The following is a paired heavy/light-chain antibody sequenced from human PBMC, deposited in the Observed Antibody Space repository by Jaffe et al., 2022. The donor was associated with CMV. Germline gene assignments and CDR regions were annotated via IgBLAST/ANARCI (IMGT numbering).Light chain of an antibody. CDR3: QSYRDTTIV. CDR1: SGRIDSDF. J-gene: IGLJ2*01. CDR2: NDE. V-gene: IGLV6-57*04. Sequence: NFVLTQPPSMSESLGKTVTISCTRSSGRIDSDFVQWYRRRPGSAPTPVIYNDEQRPSGVPDRFSGFIDSSSNSASLTISGLTTEDEAEYFCQSYRDTTIVFGGGTKLSVL.
Heavy chain of an antibody. CDR3: ARPAGYCGDDCYSRFDH. Sequence: DVQLVQSGAVVAEPGESLRISCETSGYNFAGAWIGWVRQMSGKEMEWMGMIYPGDSDTRYSPAFQGQVTFSADTSIATAYVQWRSLRASDTAIYYCARPAGYCGDDCYSRFDHWGQGTLVTVSS. CDR2: IYPGDSDT. V-gene: IGHV5-51*01. D-gene: IGHD2-21*02. J-gene: IGHJ4*02. CDR1: GYNFAGAW.